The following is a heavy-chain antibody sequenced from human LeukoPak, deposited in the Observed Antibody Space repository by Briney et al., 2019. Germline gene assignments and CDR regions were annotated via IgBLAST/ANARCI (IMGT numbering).Heavy chain of an antibody. CDR3: VRSITCGGCCAFDI. CDR2: INSDGRST. CDR1: GFTFSSYW. Sequence: GGSLRLSCAASGFTFSSYWKHWVRQDPGKRRVWGSRINSDGRSTSYAHSLKGRFTISRDNAKKTLYLQMSSLRAEETAVYYCVRSITCGGCCAFDIWGQGTMVTVSS. J-gene: IGHJ3*02. D-gene: IGHD3-16*01. V-gene: IGHV3-74*01.